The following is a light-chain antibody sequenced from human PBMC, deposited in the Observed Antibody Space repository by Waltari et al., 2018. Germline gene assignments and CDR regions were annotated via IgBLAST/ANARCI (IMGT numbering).Light chain of an antibody. Sequence: DIQMTQSLSSLSLSVADRVTISCRASQSIGTYVNWYQQKPGQAYKVLIYAASTLQSGVASRFSGSGAGTEYTLTINSLQPEDFATYWWQQGYNMPRTVGQGTKLGSK. CDR2: AAS. J-gene: IGKJ2*01. CDR1: QSIGTY. CDR3: QQGYNMPRT. V-gene: IGKV1-39*01.